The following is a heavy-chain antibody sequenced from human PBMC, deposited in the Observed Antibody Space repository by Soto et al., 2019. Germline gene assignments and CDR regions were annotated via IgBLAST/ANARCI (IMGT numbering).Heavy chain of an antibody. J-gene: IGHJ4*02. V-gene: IGHV4-31*03. CDR2: IYYSGST. Sequence: QVQLQESGPGLVKPSQTLSLTCTVSGGSLSSGAYYWSWIRQHPGKGLEWIGYIYYSGSTYYNPSLEGRVTRAVDTSRKQFSLKVSSVTAADTAMYYCASANYFESSGPFDYWGPGTLVTVSS. D-gene: IGHD3-22*01. CDR3: ASANYFESSGPFDY. CDR1: GGSLSSGAYY.